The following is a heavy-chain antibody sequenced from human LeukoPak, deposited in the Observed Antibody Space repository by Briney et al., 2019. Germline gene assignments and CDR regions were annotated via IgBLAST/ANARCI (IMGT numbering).Heavy chain of an antibody. Sequence: PGGSLRLSCAASGFTFSSYSMNWVRPAPGKGLEWVSYISSSSSTIYYADSVKGGFTISRDNAKNSLYLQMNSLRAEDTAVYYCAREGSHCDYSYWGQGTLVTVPS. D-gene: IGHD4-17*01. CDR1: GFTFSSYS. CDR3: AREGSHCDYSY. V-gene: IGHV3-48*04. CDR2: ISSSSSTI. J-gene: IGHJ4*02.